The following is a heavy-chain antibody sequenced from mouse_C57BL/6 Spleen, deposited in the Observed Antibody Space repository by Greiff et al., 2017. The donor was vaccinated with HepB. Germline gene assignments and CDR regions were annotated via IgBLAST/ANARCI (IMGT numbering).Heavy chain of an antibody. CDR3: VRQGGNYGWYFDY. J-gene: IGHJ2*01. CDR2: IRSKSNNYAT. CDR1: GFSFNTYA. V-gene: IGHV10-1*01. D-gene: IGHD2-1*01. Sequence: EVKLMESGGGLVQPKGSLKLSCAASGFSFNTYAMNWVRQAPGKGLEWVARIRSKSNNYATYYADSVKDRFTISRDDSESMLYLQMNNLKTEDTAMYDCVRQGGNYGWYFDYWGQGTTLTVSS.